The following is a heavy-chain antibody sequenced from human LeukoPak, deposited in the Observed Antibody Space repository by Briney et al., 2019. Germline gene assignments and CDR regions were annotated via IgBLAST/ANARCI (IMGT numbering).Heavy chain of an antibody. J-gene: IGHJ3*02. CDR3: ARWYCSSTSCYAGPFDM. D-gene: IGHD2-2*01. Sequence: ASVKVSCKASGYTFTNYGISWVRQAPGQGLEWMGWISPYNDYTNYAQKLQGRVTMTTDTSTSTGYMELRSLRSDDTAVYYCARWYCSSTSCYAGPFDMWGQGTMVTVSS. CDR2: ISPYNDYT. CDR1: GYTFTNYG. V-gene: IGHV1-18*04.